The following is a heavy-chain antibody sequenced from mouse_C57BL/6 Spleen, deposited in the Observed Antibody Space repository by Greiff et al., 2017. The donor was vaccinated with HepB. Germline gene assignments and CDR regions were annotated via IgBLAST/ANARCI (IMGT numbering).Heavy chain of an antibody. CDR3: ARCYYGSSWGYAMDY. V-gene: IGHV1-81*01. J-gene: IGHJ4*01. Sequence: VQLQQSGAELARPGASVKLSCKASGYTFTSYGISWVKQRTGQGLEWIGEIYPRSGNTYYNEKFKGKATLTADKSSSTAYMELRSLTSEDSAVYFCARCYYGSSWGYAMDYWGQGTSVTVSS. CDR1: GYTFTSYG. D-gene: IGHD1-1*01. CDR2: IYPRSGNT.